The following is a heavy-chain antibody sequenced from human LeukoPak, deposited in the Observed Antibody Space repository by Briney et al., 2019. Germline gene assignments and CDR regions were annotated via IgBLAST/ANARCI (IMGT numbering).Heavy chain of an antibody. CDR3: PTLHGVRGMSHYYYYGMDV. J-gene: IGHJ6*02. CDR2: INHSGST. CDR1: GGSFSGYY. D-gene: IGHD3-10*01. V-gene: IGHV4-34*01. Sequence: SETLSLTCAVYGGSFSGYYWSWIRQPPGKGLEWIGEINHSGSTNYNPSLKSRVTISADTSKNQFSLKLSSVTAADTAVYYCPTLHGVRGMSHYYYYGMDVWGQGTTVTVSS.